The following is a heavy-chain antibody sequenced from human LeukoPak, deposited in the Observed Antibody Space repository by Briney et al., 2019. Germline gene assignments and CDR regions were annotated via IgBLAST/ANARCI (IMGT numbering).Heavy chain of an antibody. D-gene: IGHD3-10*01. J-gene: IGHJ4*02. V-gene: IGHV1-69*13. CDR3: ARGGLWFGELFDPNFDY. CDR2: IIPIFGTA. CDR1: GGTFSSYA. Sequence: SVKVSCKASGGTFSSYAISWVRQAPGQGLEWMGGIIPIFGTANYAQKFQGRVTITADESTSTAYMELSSLRSEDTAVYYCARGGLWFGELFDPNFDYWAREPWSPSPQ.